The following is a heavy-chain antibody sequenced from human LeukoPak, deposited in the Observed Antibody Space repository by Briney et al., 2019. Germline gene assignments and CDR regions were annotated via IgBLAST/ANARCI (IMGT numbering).Heavy chain of an antibody. J-gene: IGHJ5*01. D-gene: IGHD1-14*01. CDR2: ITSGSNFV. Sequence: GGSLRLSCAASGFTIDGYTLSWVRQAPGKGLEWVASITSGSNFVDYGDSVKGRFTISRDNAQTSLYVQMNSLRAEDTAVYYCATQPELPGWFDSWGQGTLVTVSS. V-gene: IGHV3-21*01. CDR3: ATQPELPGWFDS. CDR1: GFTIDGYT.